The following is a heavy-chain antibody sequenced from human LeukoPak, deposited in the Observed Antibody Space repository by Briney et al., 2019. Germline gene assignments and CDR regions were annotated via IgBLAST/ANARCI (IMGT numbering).Heavy chain of an antibody. J-gene: IGHJ6*03. V-gene: IGHV1-8*01. Sequence: GASVKVSCKTSGYSENFYGITWVRQVAGQGLEWMGWMNPNTGNTVYAQKFQGRVTITRNISISTAYMELSSLRSEDTAVYYCARTYYFGSGPGYYYMDVWGKGTTVTVSS. CDR2: MNPNTGNT. D-gene: IGHD3-10*01. CDR1: GYSENFYG. CDR3: ARTYYFGSGPGYYYMDV.